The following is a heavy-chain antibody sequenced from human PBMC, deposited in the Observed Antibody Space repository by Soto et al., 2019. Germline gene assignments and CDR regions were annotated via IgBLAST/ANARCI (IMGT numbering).Heavy chain of an antibody. V-gene: IGHV1-69*13. Sequence: ASVKVSCKASGGTFSSYAISWVRRAPGQGLEWMGGIIPIFGTANYAQKFQGRVTITADESTSTAYMELSSLRSEDTAVYYCADTRLGDYYYGMDVWGQGTTVTVSS. J-gene: IGHJ6*02. D-gene: IGHD3-16*01. CDR1: GGTFSSYA. CDR2: IIPIFGTA. CDR3: ADTRLGDYYYGMDV.